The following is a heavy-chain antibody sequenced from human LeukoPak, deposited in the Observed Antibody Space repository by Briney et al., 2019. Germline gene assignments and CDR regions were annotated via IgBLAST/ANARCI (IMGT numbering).Heavy chain of an antibody. J-gene: IGHJ4*02. CDR1: GFTFSSYW. D-gene: IGHD3-10*01. Sequence: GGSLRLSCAASGFTFSSYWMSWVRQAPGKGLEWVANIKQDGSEKYYVDSVKGRFTISRDNAKNSLYLQMNSLRAEDTAVYYCARDPTLYYYGSGSYYCYFDYWGQGTLVTVSS. V-gene: IGHV3-7*01. CDR3: ARDPTLYYYGSGSYYCYFDY. CDR2: IKQDGSEK.